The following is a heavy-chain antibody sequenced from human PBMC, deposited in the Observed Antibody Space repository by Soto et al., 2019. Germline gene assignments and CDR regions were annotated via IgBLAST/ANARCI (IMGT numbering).Heavy chain of an antibody. Sequence: EVQLVESGGGLVKPGGSLRLSCAASGFTFSNAWMNWVRQAPGKGLEWVGRIDGETTEYASPVKDRFTISRDDSKNTMFLQMNSLETEDTGVYYCTTYSGSSPEWGQGTLVTVSS. CDR2: IDGETT. CDR1: GFTFSNAW. D-gene: IGHD6-13*01. V-gene: IGHV3-15*07. CDR3: TTYSGSSPE. J-gene: IGHJ4*02.